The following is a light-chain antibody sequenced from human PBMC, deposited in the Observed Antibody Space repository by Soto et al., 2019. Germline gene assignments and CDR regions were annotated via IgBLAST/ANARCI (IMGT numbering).Light chain of an antibody. CDR1: QSVLYSSNNKNY. Sequence: DILMTQSPDSLALSLGERATINCKSSQSVLYSSNNKNYLAWYQQKPRQPPKLLIYWASTRESGVPDRFSGSGSGTDFTLPISSLQAEDVAVYYCQQYYSNSITFGQGTRLEIK. CDR3: QQYYSNSIT. CDR2: WAS. J-gene: IGKJ5*01. V-gene: IGKV4-1*01.